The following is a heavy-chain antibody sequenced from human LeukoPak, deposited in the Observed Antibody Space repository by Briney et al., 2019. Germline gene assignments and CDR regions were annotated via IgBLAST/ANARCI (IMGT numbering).Heavy chain of an antibody. V-gene: IGHV4-59*08. J-gene: IGHJ4*02. CDR2: IYYSGST. CDR3: ARRTVVAHFDY. CDR1: GGSISSYY. Sequence: PSETLSLTCTVSGGSISSYYWSWIRQPPGKGLEWIGYIYYSGSTNYNPSLKSRVTISVDTSKNQFSLKLSSVTAADTAVYYCARRTVVAHFDYWGQGTLVTVSS. D-gene: IGHD4-23*01.